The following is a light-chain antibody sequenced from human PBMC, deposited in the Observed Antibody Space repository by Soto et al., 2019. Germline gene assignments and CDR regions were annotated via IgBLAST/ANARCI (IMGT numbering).Light chain of an antibody. Sequence: QSALTQPASVSGSPGQSITISCTGTSSDVGGYNYVSWYQQYPGKAPKLMIYEVSNRPSGVSNRFSGSKSGNTASLTISGLQDEDEADYYCSSYTSSSTPYVFGTGTKVTVL. V-gene: IGLV2-14*01. CDR3: SSYTSSSTPYV. CDR2: EVS. CDR1: SSDVGGYNY. J-gene: IGLJ1*01.